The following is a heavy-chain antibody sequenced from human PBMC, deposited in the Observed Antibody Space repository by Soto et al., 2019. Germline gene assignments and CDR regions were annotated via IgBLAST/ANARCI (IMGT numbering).Heavy chain of an antibody. V-gene: IGHV1-69*13. Sequence: SVKVSCKASGGTFSSYAISWVRQAPGQGLEWMGGIIPIFGTANYAQKFQGRVTITADESTSTAYMELSSLRSEDTAVYYRARDSSGQSSDYYYGMDVWGQGTTVTVS. D-gene: IGHD3-22*01. CDR1: GGTFSSYA. CDR3: ARDSSGQSSDYYYGMDV. CDR2: IIPIFGTA. J-gene: IGHJ6*02.